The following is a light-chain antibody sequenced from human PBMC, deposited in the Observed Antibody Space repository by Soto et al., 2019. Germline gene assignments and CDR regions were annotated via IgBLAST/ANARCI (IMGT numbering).Light chain of an antibody. Sequence: NFMLTQPHSVSESPGKTVTISCTRSSGSIASNYVQWYQQRPGSAPTTVIYEDNQRPSGVPDRFSGSIDSSSNSASLTISGLKTEDEADDYCQSYDSSNLWVFGGGTKVTVL. CDR3: QSYDSSNLWV. CDR2: EDN. V-gene: IGLV6-57*04. CDR1: SGSIASNY. J-gene: IGLJ3*02.